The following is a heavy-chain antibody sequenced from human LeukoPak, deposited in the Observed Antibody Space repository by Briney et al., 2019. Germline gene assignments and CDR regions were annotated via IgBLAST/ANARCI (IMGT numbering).Heavy chain of an antibody. Sequence: SVKVSCKASGYTFTSYAISWVRQAPGQGLEWMGGIIPIFGTANYAQKFQGRVTITADESTSTAYMELSSLRSEDTAVYYCASSPTRRYFDWLLYDYYYYMDVWGKGTTVTISS. CDR1: GYTFTSYA. D-gene: IGHD3-9*01. CDR3: ASSPTRRYFDWLLYDYYYYMDV. J-gene: IGHJ6*03. V-gene: IGHV1-69*13. CDR2: IIPIFGTA.